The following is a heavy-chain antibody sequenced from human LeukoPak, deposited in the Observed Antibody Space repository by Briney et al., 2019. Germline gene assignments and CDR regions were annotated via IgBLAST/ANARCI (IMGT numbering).Heavy chain of an antibody. CDR1: GFTFSSSA. J-gene: IGHJ4*02. D-gene: IGHD3-3*01. CDR3: AKRAAFWSGYYYYFDY. CDR2: ISGSGGST. V-gene: IGHV3-23*01. Sequence: PGGSLRLSCAASGFTFSSSAMSWVRQAPGKGLEWVSAISGSGGSTYYADSVKGRFTISRDNSKNTLYLQMNSLRAEDTAVYYCAKRAAFWSGYYYYFDYWGQGTLVTVSS.